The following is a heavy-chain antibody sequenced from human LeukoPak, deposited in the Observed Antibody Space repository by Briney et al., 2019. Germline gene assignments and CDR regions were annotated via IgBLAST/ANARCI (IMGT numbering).Heavy chain of an antibody. CDR2: ISSSSSYI. D-gene: IGHD1/OR15-1a*01. Sequence: GGSLRLSCAASGFTFSSYSMNWVRQAPGKGLEWVSSISSSSSYIYYADSVKGRFTISRDNAKNSLYLQMNSLRAEDTAVYYCARDRSITGTTVPFDYWGQGTLVTVSS. CDR1: GFTFSSYS. V-gene: IGHV3-21*04. J-gene: IGHJ4*02. CDR3: ARDRSITGTTVPFDY.